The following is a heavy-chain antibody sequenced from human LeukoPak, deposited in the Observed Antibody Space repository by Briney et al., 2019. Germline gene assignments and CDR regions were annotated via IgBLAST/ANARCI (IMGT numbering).Heavy chain of an antibody. V-gene: IGHV3-7*03. D-gene: IGHD1-7*01. CDR2: INQDGSEM. CDR3: ARGPPNWNYVEYYFDY. J-gene: IGHJ4*02. Sequence: TGGSLRLSCAASGFTFSNYWMSWARQAPGKGLEWLANINQDGSEMYYVDSVKGRFTISRDNGKNSLYLQINSLRADDTAVYYCARGPPNWNYVEYYFDYWGQGTLVTVSS. CDR1: GFTFSNYW.